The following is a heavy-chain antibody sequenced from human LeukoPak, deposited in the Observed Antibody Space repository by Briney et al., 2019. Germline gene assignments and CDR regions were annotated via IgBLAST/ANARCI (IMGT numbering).Heavy chain of an antibody. D-gene: IGHD3-16*01. CDR2: ISASGGST. CDR1: GFTFSSYT. Sequence: GGSLRLSCAASGFTFSSYTMNWVRQAPGKGLQWVSSISASGGSTYYADSVKGRFTISRDNSKNTLYLQMNSLRAEDTAVYYCAKDWGEKLVDAFDIWGQGTMVTVSS. J-gene: IGHJ3*02. CDR3: AKDWGEKLVDAFDI. V-gene: IGHV3-23*01.